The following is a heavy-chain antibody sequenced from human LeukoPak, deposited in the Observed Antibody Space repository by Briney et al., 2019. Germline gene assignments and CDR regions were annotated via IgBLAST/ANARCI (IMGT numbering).Heavy chain of an antibody. V-gene: IGHV5-51*01. CDR1: GYSFTSYW. CDR3: ARHSPYFDFWSGQGGFDP. Sequence: GESLKISCTDSGYSFTSYWIAWVRQMPRKGLEWMGNIHPGDSDIRYSPSFQGQVTISADKSISTAYLQWSSLRASDTAMYYCARHSPYFDFWSGQGGFDPWGQGTLVTVSS. J-gene: IGHJ5*02. D-gene: IGHD3-3*01. CDR2: IHPGDSDI.